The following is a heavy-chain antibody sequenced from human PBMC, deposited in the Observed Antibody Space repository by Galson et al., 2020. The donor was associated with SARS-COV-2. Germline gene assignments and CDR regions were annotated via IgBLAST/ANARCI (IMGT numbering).Heavy chain of an antibody. CDR1: GFTFSNAW. V-gene: IGHV3-15*01. CDR3: TWTTVTVQVDF. D-gene: IGHD4-17*01. CDR2: VKSKTDGGTT. Sequence: GGSLRLSCAASGFTFSNAWMSWVRQAPGKGLEWVGRVKSKTDGGTTDYAAPVKGRFIISRDDSKNTLYLQMDSLKTEDTAVYYCTWTTVTVQVDFWGQGTQVTVSS. J-gene: IGHJ4*02.